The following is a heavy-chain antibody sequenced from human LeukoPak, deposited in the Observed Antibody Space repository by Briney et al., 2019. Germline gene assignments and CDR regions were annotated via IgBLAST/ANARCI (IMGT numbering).Heavy chain of an antibody. CDR1: GGSISSYY. D-gene: IGHD3/OR15-3a*01. J-gene: IGHJ4*02. CDR2: IYTTEKT. Sequence: PSETLSLTCTVSGGSISSYYWSWIRQPAGKGLEWIGRIYTTEKTNYNPSLKSRVTISVDTSKNQFFLKLYSVTAADTAVYYCARLFNGLGWLFDYWGQGTLVTVSS. V-gene: IGHV4-4*07. CDR3: ARLFNGLGWLFDY.